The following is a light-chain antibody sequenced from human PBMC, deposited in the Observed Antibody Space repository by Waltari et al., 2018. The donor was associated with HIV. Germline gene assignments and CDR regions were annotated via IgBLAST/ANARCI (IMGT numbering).Light chain of an antibody. Sequence: QSVLTQSPSASGTPGQRVIISCSGSSSNIGGRNYVTWYQLLPGTAPKLLIYQNNQRPSGGPDRFAGSKSGTSASLAISGLRSEDEADYYCAAWDDSLNGVVFGGGTKLTVL. V-gene: IGLV1-47*01. CDR2: QNN. CDR1: SSNIGGRNY. CDR3: AAWDDSLNGVV. J-gene: IGLJ2*01.